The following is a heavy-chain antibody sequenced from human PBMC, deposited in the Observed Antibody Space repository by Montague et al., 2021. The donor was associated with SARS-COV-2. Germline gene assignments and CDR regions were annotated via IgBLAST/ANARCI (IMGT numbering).Heavy chain of an antibody. V-gene: IGHV2-70*09. D-gene: IGHD6-19*01. CDR1: GFSLTTNGMC. Sequence: PALVKPTQTLTLTCTFSGFSLTTNGMCVSWVRQTPGKALEWLALITWDDDKFHRRSLKPRLTISKDISRNQVVLTVTNLDPSDTGTYYCVRAVATTPLYYSYYRMDVWGQGATVTVSS. CDR3: VRAVATTPLYYSYYRMDV. J-gene: IGHJ6*02. CDR2: ITWDDDK.